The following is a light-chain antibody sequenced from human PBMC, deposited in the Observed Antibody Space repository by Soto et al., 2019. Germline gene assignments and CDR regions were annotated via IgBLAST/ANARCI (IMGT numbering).Light chain of an antibody. V-gene: IGLV2-14*01. CDR3: SSYTSRTTYV. J-gene: IGLJ1*01. CDR1: SSDVGGYYY. Sequence: QSVLTQPASVSGSPGQSITISCTGTSSDVGGYYYVSWYQQHSGKAPKLMIYEVTNRPSGVSNRFSGSKSGNTASLTISGLQAEDEADYYCSSYTSRTTYVFGTGTKVTVL. CDR2: EVT.